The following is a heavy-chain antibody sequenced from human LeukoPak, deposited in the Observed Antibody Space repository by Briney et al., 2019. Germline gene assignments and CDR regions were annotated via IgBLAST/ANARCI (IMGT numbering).Heavy chain of an antibody. Sequence: PSETLSLTCTVSGGSLTRYHWSWIRQPPGKGLEWIGYIHYSGSTNYNPSLKSRVTISVDRSKNQFSLKLSPVTAADTAVYYCARTTGDGSLDYWGQGTLVTVSS. CDR1: GGSLTRYH. V-gene: IGHV4-59*08. CDR3: ARTTGDGSLDY. D-gene: IGHD7-27*01. CDR2: IHYSGST. J-gene: IGHJ4*02.